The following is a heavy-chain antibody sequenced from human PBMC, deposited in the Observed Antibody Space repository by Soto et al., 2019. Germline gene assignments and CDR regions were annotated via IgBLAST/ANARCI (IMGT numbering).Heavy chain of an antibody. CDR2: IGGAGRTT. CDR1: GFTFSSFA. D-gene: IGHD1-1*01. J-gene: IGHJ3*02. V-gene: IGHV3-23*01. CDR3: AKGNQFTDIEGHDAFDI. Sequence: GGSLRLSCAASGFTFSSFAMSWVRQAPEKGLEWVTGIGGAGRTTFYADSVKGRFTISRDNSKNTLYLRMNSLRAEDTALYYCAKGNQFTDIEGHDAFDIWGQGIMVTVSS.